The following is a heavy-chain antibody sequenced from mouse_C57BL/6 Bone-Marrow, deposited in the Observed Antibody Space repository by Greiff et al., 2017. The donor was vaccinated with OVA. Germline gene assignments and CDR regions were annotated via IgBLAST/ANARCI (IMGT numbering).Heavy chain of an antibody. CDR1: GFNIKDDY. J-gene: IGHJ2*01. CDR3: TAFDYYGSSYSFDY. CDR2: IDPENGDT. D-gene: IGHD1-1*01. V-gene: IGHV14-4*01. Sequence: VQLQQSGAELVRPGASVKLSCTASGFNIKDDYMHWVKQRPEQGLEWIGWIDPENGDTEYASKFQGKATITADTSSNTAYLQLSSLTSEDTAVYYCTAFDYYGSSYSFDYWGQGTTLTVSS.